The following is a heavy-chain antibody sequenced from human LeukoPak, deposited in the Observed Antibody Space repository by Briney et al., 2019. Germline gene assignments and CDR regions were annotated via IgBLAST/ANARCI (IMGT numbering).Heavy chain of an antibody. J-gene: IGHJ4*02. CDR3: ARDQRVTGRPDIDY. V-gene: IGHV3-74*03. CDR1: GFTFRNHW. Sequence: LAGGSLRLSCAASGFTFRNHWMHWVRQTPGKGLVWVSRISSDGSSTTYADSVKGRFTLSRDNASNTLYLQMNNLRGEDTAMYYCARDQRVTGRPDIDYWGQGTLVIVSS. CDR2: ISSDGSST. D-gene: IGHD6-6*01.